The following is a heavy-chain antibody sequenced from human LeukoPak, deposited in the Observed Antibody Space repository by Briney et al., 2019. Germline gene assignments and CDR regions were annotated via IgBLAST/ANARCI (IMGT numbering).Heavy chain of an antibody. D-gene: IGHD6-13*01. J-gene: IGHJ4*02. V-gene: IGHV4-34*01. CDR2: INHSGST. Sequence: SETLSLTCAVYGGSFSGYYWSWIRQPPGKGLEWIGEINHSGSTNYNPSLKSRVTISVDTSKNQFSLRLTSVTAADTAVYYCARHGDSSTWSYFDYWGQGTLVTVSS. CDR3: ARHGDSSTWSYFDY. CDR1: GGSFSGYY.